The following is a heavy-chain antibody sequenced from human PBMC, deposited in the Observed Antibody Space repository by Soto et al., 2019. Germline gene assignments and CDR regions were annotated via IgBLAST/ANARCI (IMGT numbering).Heavy chain of an antibody. J-gene: IGHJ6*02. CDR1: GFTFSSYW. CDR2: INSDGSST. CDR3: AKALLPEYYYGMDV. Sequence: GGSLRLSCAASGFTFSSYWMHWVRQAPGKGLVWVSRINSDGSSTSYAGSVKGRFTISRDNAKNTLYLQMNSLRAEVSSVYYCAKALLPEYYYGMDVWGQGTTVTVSS. V-gene: IGHV3-74*01.